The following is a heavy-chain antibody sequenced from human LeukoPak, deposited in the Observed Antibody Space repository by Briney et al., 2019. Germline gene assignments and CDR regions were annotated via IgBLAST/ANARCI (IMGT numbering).Heavy chain of an antibody. V-gene: IGHV4-59*08. CDR2: IYYSGST. CDR3: ARQTTVTTVVFDY. Sequence: PSETLSLTCTVSGGSISSYHWSWIRQPPGKGLEWIGYIYYSGSTNYNPSLKSRVTISVDTSKNQFSLKLSSVTAADTAVYYCARQTTVTTVVFDYWGQGTLVTVSS. D-gene: IGHD4-17*01. J-gene: IGHJ4*02. CDR1: GGSISSYH.